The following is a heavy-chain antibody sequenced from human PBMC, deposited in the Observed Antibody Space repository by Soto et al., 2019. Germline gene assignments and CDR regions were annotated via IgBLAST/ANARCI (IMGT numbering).Heavy chain of an antibody. CDR2: IYPGDSDT. CDR3: ASPTDKYSGYAPSGGFGAFDI. Sequence: GESLKISCKGSGYSFTSYWIGWVRQMPGKGLEWMGIIYPGDSDTRYSPSFQGQVTISADKSISTAYLQWSSLKASDTAMYYCASPTDKYSGYAPSGGFGAFDIWGQGTMVTVSS. CDR1: GYSFTSYW. V-gene: IGHV5-51*01. J-gene: IGHJ3*02. D-gene: IGHD5-12*01.